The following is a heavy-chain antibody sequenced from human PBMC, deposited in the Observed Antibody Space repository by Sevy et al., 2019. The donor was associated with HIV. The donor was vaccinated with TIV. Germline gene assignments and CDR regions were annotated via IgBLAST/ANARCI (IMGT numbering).Heavy chain of an antibody. CDR3: TRSGSRRSFPSDY. CDR2: IKNKTDGGIT. Sequence: GGSLRLSCAASGFTFSNAWMSWVRQAPGKGLEWVGRIKNKTDGGITDYAAPVKGRFTISRDDSKNTLYLQMNSLKTEDTAVYYCTRSGSRRSFPSDYWGQGTLVTVSS. J-gene: IGHJ4*02. CDR1: GFTFSNAW. D-gene: IGHD3-3*01. V-gene: IGHV3-15*01.